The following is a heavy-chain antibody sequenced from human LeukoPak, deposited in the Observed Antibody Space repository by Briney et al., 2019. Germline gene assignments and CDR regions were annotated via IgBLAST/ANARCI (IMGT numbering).Heavy chain of an antibody. Sequence: GGSLRLSCDASGFRFSAYGMSWVRQAPGKGLEWVSSISSSSSYIYYADSVKGRFTISRDNAKNSLYLQMNSLRAEDTAVYYCASSPPYIRSNYFDYWGQGTLVTVSS. J-gene: IGHJ4*02. CDR3: ASSPPYIRSNYFDY. CDR2: ISSSSSYI. CDR1: GFRFSAYG. D-gene: IGHD1-1*01. V-gene: IGHV3-21*01.